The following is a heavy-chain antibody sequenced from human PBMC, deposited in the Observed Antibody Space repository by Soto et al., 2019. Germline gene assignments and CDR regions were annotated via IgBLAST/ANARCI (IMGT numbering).Heavy chain of an antibody. D-gene: IGHD3-9*01. CDR1: GFTFSGSA. CDR3: ARDQYDILTGPNY. CDR2: IRSKANSYAT. Sequence: PGGSLRLSCAASGFTFSGSAMHWVRQASGKGLEWVGRIRSKANSYATAYAASVKGRFTISRDDSKNTAYLQMNGLRPEDAAVYYCARDQYDILTGPNYWGQGTLVTVSS. J-gene: IGHJ4*02. V-gene: IGHV3-73*01.